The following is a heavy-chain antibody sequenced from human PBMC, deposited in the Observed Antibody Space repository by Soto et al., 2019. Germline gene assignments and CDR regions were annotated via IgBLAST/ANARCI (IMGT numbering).Heavy chain of an antibody. CDR3: ARWYCSGGSCYASYYYGMDV. CDR2: ISYDGSNK. D-gene: IGHD2-15*01. V-gene: IGHV3-30-3*01. CDR1: GFTFSSYA. J-gene: IGHJ6*02. Sequence: PGGSLRLSCAASGFTFSSYAMHWVRQAPGKGLEWVAVISYDGSNKYYADSVKGRFTISRDNSKNTLYLQMNSLRAEDTAVYYCARWYCSGGSCYASYYYGMDVWGQGTTVTVSS.